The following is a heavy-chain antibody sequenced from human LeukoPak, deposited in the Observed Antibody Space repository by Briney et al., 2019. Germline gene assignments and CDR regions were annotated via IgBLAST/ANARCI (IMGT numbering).Heavy chain of an antibody. CDR2: IYTSGST. CDR1: GGSTSSYY. D-gene: IGHD3-10*01. V-gene: IGHV4-4*07. J-gene: IGHJ4*02. Sequence: PSETLSLTCTVSGGSTSSYYWSWIRQPAGKGLEWIGRIYTSGSTNYNPSLKSRVTMSVDTSKNQFSLKLSSVTAADTAVYYCARVPTIWFGELFIDYWGQGTLVTVSS. CDR3: ARVPTIWFGELFIDY.